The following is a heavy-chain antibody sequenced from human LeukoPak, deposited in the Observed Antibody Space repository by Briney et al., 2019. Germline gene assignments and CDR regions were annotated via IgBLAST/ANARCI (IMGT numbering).Heavy chain of an antibody. CDR1: GGTFSSYA. CDR3: ATDRPPSTMAFVLGFDAFDI. V-gene: IGHV1-24*01. Sequence: ASVKVSCKASGGTFSSYAISWVRQAPGKGLEWMGGFDPEDGETIYAQKFQGRVTMTEDTSTDTAYMELSSLRSEDTAVYYCATDRPPSTMAFVLGFDAFDIWGQGTMVTVSS. D-gene: IGHD3-10*01. J-gene: IGHJ3*02. CDR2: FDPEDGET.